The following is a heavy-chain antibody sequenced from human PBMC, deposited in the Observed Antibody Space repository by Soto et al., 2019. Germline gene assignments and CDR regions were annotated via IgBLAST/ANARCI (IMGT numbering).Heavy chain of an antibody. CDR1: GFTFSSYD. CDR2: IGTAGDT. V-gene: IGHV3-13*01. CDR3: ARGGGIAVAATRAGSDAFDI. D-gene: IGHD6-19*01. J-gene: IGHJ3*02. Sequence: EVQLVESGGGLVQPGGSLRLSCAASGFTFSSYDMHWVRQATGKGLEWVSAIGTAGDTYYPGSVKGRFTISRENAKNSLYLQMNSLRAGVTALYYCARGGGIAVAATRAGSDAFDIWGQGTMVTVSS.